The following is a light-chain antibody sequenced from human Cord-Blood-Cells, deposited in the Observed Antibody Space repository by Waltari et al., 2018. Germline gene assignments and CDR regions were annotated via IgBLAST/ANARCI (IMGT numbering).Light chain of an antibody. J-gene: IGLJ1*01. CDR1: KVGDKY. Sequence: SYELTQPPSVSVSPGQTASITCSGDKVGDKYACWYQQKPGQSPVLVIYQDSKRPSGIPERFSGSNSGNTATLTISGTQAMDEADYYCQAWDSSTVVFGTGTKVTVL. V-gene: IGLV3-1*01. CDR2: QDS. CDR3: QAWDSSTVV.